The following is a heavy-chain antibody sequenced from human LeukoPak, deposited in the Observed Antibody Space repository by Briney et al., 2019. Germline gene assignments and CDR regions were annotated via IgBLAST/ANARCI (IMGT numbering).Heavy chain of an antibody. CDR1: GFTFSSYA. D-gene: IGHD3-9*01. CDR3: ARSPHILTGENFDY. V-gene: IGHV3-23*01. J-gene: IGHJ4*02. CDR2: ISGSGGST. Sequence: GGSLRLSCAASGFTFSSYAMSWVRQAPGKGLEWVSDISGSGGSTYYADSVKGRFTISRDNSKNTLYLQMNSLRAEDTAMCYCARSPHILTGENFDYWGQGTLLTVSS.